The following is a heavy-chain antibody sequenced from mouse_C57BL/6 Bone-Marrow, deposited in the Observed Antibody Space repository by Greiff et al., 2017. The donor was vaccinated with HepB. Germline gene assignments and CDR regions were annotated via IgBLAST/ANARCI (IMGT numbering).Heavy chain of an antibody. CDR2: INPNNGGT. Sequence: SGPELVKPGASVKISCKASGYTFTDYYMNWVKQSHGKSLEWIGDINPNNGGTSYNQKFKGKATLTVDKSSSTAYMELRSLTSEDSAVYYCARRGIYYGNYEAYWGQGTTLTVSS. J-gene: IGHJ2*01. D-gene: IGHD2-1*01. CDR1: GYTFTDYY. CDR3: ARRGIYYGNYEAY. V-gene: IGHV1-26*01.